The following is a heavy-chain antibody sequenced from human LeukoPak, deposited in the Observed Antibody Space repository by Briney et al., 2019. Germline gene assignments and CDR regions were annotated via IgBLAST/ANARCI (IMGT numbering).Heavy chain of an antibody. J-gene: IGHJ4*02. V-gene: IGHV1-18*01. CDR2: ISAYNGNT. Sequence: ASVTVSCKASGYTFTSYGISWVRQAPGQGLEWMGWISAYNGNTNYAQKLQGRVTMTTDTSTSTAYMELRSLRSDDTAVYYCANTYYYDSSGQNWGQGTLVTVSS. CDR3: ANTYYYDSSGQN. D-gene: IGHD3-22*01. CDR1: GYTFTSYG.